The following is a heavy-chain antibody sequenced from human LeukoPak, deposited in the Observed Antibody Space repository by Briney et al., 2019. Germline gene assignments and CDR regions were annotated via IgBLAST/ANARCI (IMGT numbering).Heavy chain of an antibody. CDR2: ISYDGSNK. D-gene: IGHD5-18*01. Sequence: PGGSLRLSCAASGFTFSSYAMHWVRQAPGKGLEWVAVISYDGSNKYYADSVKGRFTISRDNSKNTLYLQMYSLRAEDTAVYYCAREEGYSYGLPRDFDYWGQGTLVTVSS. CDR3: AREEGYSYGLPRDFDY. CDR1: GFTFSSYA. V-gene: IGHV3-30-3*01. J-gene: IGHJ4*02.